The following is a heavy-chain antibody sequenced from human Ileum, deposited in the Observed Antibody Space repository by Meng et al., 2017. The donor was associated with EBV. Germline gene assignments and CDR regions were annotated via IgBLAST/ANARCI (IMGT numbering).Heavy chain of an antibody. Sequence: HVQMVGSGGGLFYPGWSLRLTCAASGFSFSDHYMSWFRQAPGKGLELIAFIRDSGSALFYADSVKGRFTISRDNGKKSLYLKMDSLRVEDSAVYYCARDRIATSGTLGSFDLWGQGTLVTASS. V-gene: IGHV3-11*01. CDR1: GFSFSDHY. J-gene: IGHJ5*02. CDR2: IRDSGSAL. CDR3: ARDRIATSGTLGSFDL. D-gene: IGHD6-13*01.